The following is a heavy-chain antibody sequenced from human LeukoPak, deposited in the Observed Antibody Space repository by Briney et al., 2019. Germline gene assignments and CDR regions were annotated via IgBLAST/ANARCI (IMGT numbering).Heavy chain of an antibody. CDR2: FDPEDGET. CDR1: GYTLTELS. D-gene: IGHD3-22*01. V-gene: IGHV1-24*01. Sequence: ASVNVSCKVSGYTLTELSMHWVRQAPGKGLEWMGGFDPEDGETIYAQKFQGRVTMTEDTSTDTAYMELSSLRSEDTAVYYCATVRRLSSGYYYDYWGQGTLVTVSS. J-gene: IGHJ4*02. CDR3: ATVRRLSSGYYYDY.